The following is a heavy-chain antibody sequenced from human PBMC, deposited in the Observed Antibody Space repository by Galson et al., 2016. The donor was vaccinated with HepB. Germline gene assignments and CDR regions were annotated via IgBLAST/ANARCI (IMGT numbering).Heavy chain of an antibody. Sequence: SLRLSCAASGFSFDKYWMSWVRQAPGKGLEWVANIKYGGSAKDYVDSVKGRFTISRDNAKNALSLQMNSRRAEDTSVYYCARDVQQLVDYWGQGTLVPVSS. CDR1: GFSFDKYW. CDR3: ARDVQQLVDY. V-gene: IGHV3-7*01. J-gene: IGHJ4*02. D-gene: IGHD6-13*01. CDR2: IKYGGSAK.